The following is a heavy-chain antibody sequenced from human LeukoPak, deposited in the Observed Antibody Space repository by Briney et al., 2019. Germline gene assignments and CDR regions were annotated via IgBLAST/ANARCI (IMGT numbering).Heavy chain of an antibody. D-gene: IGHD3-10*01. CDR1: GFTFSSHW. V-gene: IGHV3-7*03. J-gene: IGHJ4*02. Sequence: GGSLRLSCAASGFTFSSHWMSWVRQAPGKGLEWVANINQYGSERNYADSVKGRFTISRDNAKSSLYLQMNSLRAEDTAVYYCAKEGYYGSGSYFDYWGQGTLVTVSS. CDR2: INQYGSER. CDR3: AKEGYYGSGSYFDY.